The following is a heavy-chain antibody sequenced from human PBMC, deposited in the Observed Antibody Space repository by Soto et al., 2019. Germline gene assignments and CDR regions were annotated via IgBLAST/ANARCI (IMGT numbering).Heavy chain of an antibody. CDR1: GFTFSSYA. J-gene: IGHJ6*02. CDR2: ISYDGSNK. V-gene: IGHV3-30-3*01. D-gene: IGHD3-3*01. CDR3: ARAMTMTLARIFGMDV. Sequence: GGSLRLSCAASGFTFSSYAMHWVRQAPGKGLEWVAVISYDGSNKYYADSVKGRFTISRDNSEGMLYLQMNNLRVEDTGVYFCARAMTMTLARIFGMDVWGPGTTVTVSS.